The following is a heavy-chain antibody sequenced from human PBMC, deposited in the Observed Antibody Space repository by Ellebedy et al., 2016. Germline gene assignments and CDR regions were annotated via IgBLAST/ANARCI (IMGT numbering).Heavy chain of an antibody. CDR1: GFTFSNYW. Sequence: GESLKISXVDSGFTFSNYWMSWVRQAPGKGLEWVANIKQDGSEKYYVDSVKGRFTISRDNAKNSLYLQMNSLRADDTAVYYCARGTTVSANWFDPWGQGTLVIASS. CDR2: IKQDGSEK. D-gene: IGHD4-11*01. CDR3: ARGTTVSANWFDP. V-gene: IGHV3-7*01. J-gene: IGHJ5*02.